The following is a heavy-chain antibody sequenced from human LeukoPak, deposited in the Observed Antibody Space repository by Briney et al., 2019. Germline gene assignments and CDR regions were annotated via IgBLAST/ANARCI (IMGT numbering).Heavy chain of an antibody. CDR1: GGSISSSSYC. CDR2: INHSGST. V-gene: IGHV4-39*07. D-gene: IGHD3-9*01. CDR3: ARVVGYYDISRGPSDY. J-gene: IGHJ4*02. Sequence: SETLSLTCTVSGGSISSSSYCWGWIRQPPGKGLEWIGEINHSGSTNYNPSLKSRVTISVDTSKNQFSLKLSSVTAADTAVYYCARVVGYYDISRGPSDYWGQGTLVTVSS.